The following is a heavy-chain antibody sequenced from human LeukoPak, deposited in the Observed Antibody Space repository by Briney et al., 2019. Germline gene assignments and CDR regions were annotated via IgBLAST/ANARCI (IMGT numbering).Heavy chain of an antibody. J-gene: IGHJ6*04. CDR3: ARTAAGLAIGDYYYGMDV. D-gene: IGHD6-13*01. V-gene: IGHV4-34*01. CDR1: GGSFSGYY. Sequence: SETLSLTCAVYGGSFSGYYWSWIRQPPGKGLEWIGEINHSGSTNYNPSLKSRVTISVDTSKNQFSLKLSSVTAADTAVYYCARTAAGLAIGDYYYGMDVWGKGTTVTAPS. CDR2: INHSGST.